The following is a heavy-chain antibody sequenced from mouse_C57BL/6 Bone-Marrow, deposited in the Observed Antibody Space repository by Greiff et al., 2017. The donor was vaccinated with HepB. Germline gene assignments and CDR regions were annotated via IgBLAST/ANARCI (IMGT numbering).Heavy chain of an antibody. CDR3: ARPLPP. V-gene: IGHV5-6*01. CDR2: ISSGGSYT. Sequence: EVNVVESGGDLVKPGGSLKLSCAASGFTFSSYGMSWVRQTPDKRLEWVATISSGGSYTYYPDSVKGRFTISRDNAKNTLYLQMSSLKSEDTAMYYCARPLPPGGQGTLVTVSA. CDR1: GFTFSSYG. J-gene: IGHJ3*01. D-gene: IGHD2-12*01.